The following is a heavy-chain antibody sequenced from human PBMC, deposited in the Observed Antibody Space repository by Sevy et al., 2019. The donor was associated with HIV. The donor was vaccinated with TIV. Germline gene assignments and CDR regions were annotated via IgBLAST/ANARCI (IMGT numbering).Heavy chain of an antibody. CDR1: GFTFSSYS. Sequence: GGSLRLSCAASGFTFSSYSMNWVRQAPGKGLEWVSSISSSSIYIYYADSVKGRFTISRDNAKNSLYLQMNSLRAEDTAVYYCARDGLGIGSSSVFDYWGQGTLVTVSS. CDR3: ARDGLGIGSSSVFDY. V-gene: IGHV3-21*01. J-gene: IGHJ4*02. CDR2: ISSSSIYI. D-gene: IGHD6-6*01.